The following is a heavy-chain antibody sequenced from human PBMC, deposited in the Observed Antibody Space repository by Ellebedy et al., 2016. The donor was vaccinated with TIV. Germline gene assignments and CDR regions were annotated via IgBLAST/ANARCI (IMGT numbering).Heavy chain of an antibody. CDR2: INHSGST. J-gene: IGHJ4*02. V-gene: IGHV4-39*07. Sequence: SETLSLTCTVSGGSISSNPDSWGWIRQPPGKGLEWIGEINHSGSTNYNPSLKSRVTISVDTSKNQFSLKLSSVTAADTAVYYCASVAGSGQFNYWGQGTLVTVSS. CDR1: GGSISSNPDS. D-gene: IGHD3-10*01. CDR3: ASVAGSGQFNY.